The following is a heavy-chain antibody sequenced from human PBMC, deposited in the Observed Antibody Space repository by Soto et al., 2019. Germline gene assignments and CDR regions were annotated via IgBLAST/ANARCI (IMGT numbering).Heavy chain of an antibody. CDR3: AREPECSSGWPFDY. J-gene: IGHJ4*02. Sequence: ASVKVSCKASGYTFTNFGISWVRQAPGQGLEWMGWINAYNGNTNYAQNFQGRVTMTRDTSTSTVYMELSSLRSEDTAVYYCAREPECSSGWPFDYWGQGTLVTVSS. CDR2: INAYNGNT. V-gene: IGHV1-18*01. CDR1: GYTFTNFG. D-gene: IGHD6-19*01.